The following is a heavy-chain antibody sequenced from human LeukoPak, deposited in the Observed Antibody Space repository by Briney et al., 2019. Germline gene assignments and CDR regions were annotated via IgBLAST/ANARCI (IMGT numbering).Heavy chain of an antibody. CDR1: SGSISSRNW. CDR3: ARIRGAGADFYYYYMDV. V-gene: IGHV4-4*02. J-gene: IGHJ6*03. Sequence: SGTLSLTCAVSSGSISSRNWWTWVRPPPGKGLEWIGEIFHSGSTNYNPSLKSRVTITIDKSKNQFSLNLSSVTAADTAVYYCARIRGAGADFYYYYMDVWGKGTTVTVSS. CDR2: IFHSGST.